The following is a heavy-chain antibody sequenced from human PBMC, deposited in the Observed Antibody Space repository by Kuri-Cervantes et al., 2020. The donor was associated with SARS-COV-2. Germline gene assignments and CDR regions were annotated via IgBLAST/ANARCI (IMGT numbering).Heavy chain of an antibody. V-gene: IGHV3-7*01. Sequence: GESLKISCAASGFTFSSYWMTWVRQAPGKGLDWVANVRQDGRDKYYGDSVKGRFTISRDNTKNSLYLQMNSLRAEDTAVYYCARDYMVVVAATPYYYGMDVWGQGTTVTVSS. J-gene: IGHJ6*02. CDR2: VRQDGRDK. CDR1: GFTFSSYW. CDR3: ARDYMVVVAATPYYYGMDV. D-gene: IGHD2-15*01.